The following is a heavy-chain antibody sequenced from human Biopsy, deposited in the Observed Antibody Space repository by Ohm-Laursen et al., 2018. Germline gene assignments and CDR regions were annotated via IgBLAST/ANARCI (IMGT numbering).Heavy chain of an antibody. D-gene: IGHD3-9*01. V-gene: IGHV3-33*01. CDR1: GLAFSYYG. J-gene: IGHJ5*02. CDR3: ARDDDTTGHYMILNH. CDR2: MWSDGINK. Sequence: SLRLSCAASGLAFSYYGLHWVRQAPGKGLQWVAVMWSDGINKNYADSVKGRFTVSRDNSNNVLYLRMSSLRDEDSAVYYCARDDDTTGHYMILNHWGQGTLVTVSS.